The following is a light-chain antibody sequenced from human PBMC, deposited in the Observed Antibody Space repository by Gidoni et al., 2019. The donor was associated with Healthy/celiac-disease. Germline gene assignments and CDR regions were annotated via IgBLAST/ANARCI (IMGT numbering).Light chain of an antibody. CDR1: QSVLYSSNNKNY. CDR3: QQYYSTPRT. CDR2: WAS. V-gene: IGKV4-1*01. J-gene: IGKJ1*01. Sequence: DIVMTQSPDPLAVSLGERATINCKSSQSVLYSSNNKNYLAWYQQKPGQPPKLLIYWASTRESGVPDRFSGSGSGTDFTLNISSLQAEDVAVYYCQQYYSTPRTFGQGTKVEIK.